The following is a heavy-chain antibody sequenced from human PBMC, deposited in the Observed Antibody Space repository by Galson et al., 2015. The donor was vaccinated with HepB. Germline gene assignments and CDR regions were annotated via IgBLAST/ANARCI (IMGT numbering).Heavy chain of an antibody. J-gene: IGHJ4*02. CDR1: GFTLSSYS. CDR3: ASRDCTNGVCPFDY. D-gene: IGHD2-8*01. CDR2: ISSNGRYI. V-gene: IGHV3-21*01. Sequence: SLRLSCAASGFTLSSYSMNWVRQAPGKGLEWVSSISSNGRYIYYADSVKGRFTISRDDAKNSLYLQMNSLRAEDTALYFCASRDCTNGVCPFDYWGRGTLVTVSS.